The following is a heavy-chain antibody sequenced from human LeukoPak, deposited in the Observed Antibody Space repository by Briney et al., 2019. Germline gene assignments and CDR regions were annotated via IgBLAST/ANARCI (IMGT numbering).Heavy chain of an antibody. Sequence: GESLKISCQGTGYSFTSYWIAWVRQIPGKGLEWMGIIYPGDSDTRYSPSFQGQFTISADKSINTAYLQWSSLKASDTAMYYCATSSSGWYSPADYWGQGTLVTVSS. CDR3: ATSSSGWYSPADY. D-gene: IGHD6-19*01. CDR1: GYSFTSYW. V-gene: IGHV5-51*01. J-gene: IGHJ4*02. CDR2: IYPGDSDT.